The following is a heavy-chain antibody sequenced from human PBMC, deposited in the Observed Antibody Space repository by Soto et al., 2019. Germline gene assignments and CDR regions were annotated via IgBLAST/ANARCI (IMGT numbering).Heavy chain of an antibody. Sequence: SETLSLTCTVSCVSITDYYWSWIPQAPGKGLESIGHIYYSGVPFYNPSLNSPATHSRDTSKKPFSPKLSSLTPAGPARYLCARKTGPNASLGWFAPWGKGTLVTVSS. D-gene: IGHD7-27*01. CDR3: ARKTGPNASLGWFAP. CDR1: CVSITDYY. V-gene: IGHV4-59*01. J-gene: IGHJ5*02. CDR2: IYYSGVP.